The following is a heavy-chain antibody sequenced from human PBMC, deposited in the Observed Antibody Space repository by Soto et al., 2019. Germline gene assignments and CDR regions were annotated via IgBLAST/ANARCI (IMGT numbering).Heavy chain of an antibody. J-gene: IGHJ4*02. CDR1: GCAFSSYG. CDR2: VSIGGST. D-gene: IGHD2-15*01. V-gene: IGHV3-23*01. Sequence: DVQLLESGGGLVQPEGSLRLSCAASGCAFSSYGMGWVRQGPGKGLEWVAVVSIGGSTHYADSVRGRFTISRDNSKNTLSLQMNSLAAEDTAVFFCAKRRGAGGHFDYWGQGALVTVSS. CDR3: AKRRGAGGHFDY.